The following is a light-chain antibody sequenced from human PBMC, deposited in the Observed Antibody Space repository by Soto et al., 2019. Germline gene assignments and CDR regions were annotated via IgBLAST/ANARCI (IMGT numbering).Light chain of an antibody. CDR3: SSYTSSSTLVV. Sequence: QSALTQPASVSGSPGQSITISCTGTSSDVGGYNYVSWYQQHPGKAPKLISKRPSGVSNRFSGSKSGNTASLTISGLQAEYEADYYCSSYTSSSTLVVFGGWTKLTVL. V-gene: IGLV2-14*01. CDR1: SSDVGGYNY. CDR2: S. J-gene: IGLJ2*01.